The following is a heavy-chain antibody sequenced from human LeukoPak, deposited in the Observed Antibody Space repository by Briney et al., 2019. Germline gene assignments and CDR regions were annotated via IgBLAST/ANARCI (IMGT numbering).Heavy chain of an antibody. Sequence: SETLSLTCAVYGGSFSGYYWSWIRQPPGKGLEWIGEINHSGSTNYNPSLKSRVTISVDTSKNQFSLKLSSVTAADTAVYYCARSRDRMDVWGQGTTVTVSS. J-gene: IGHJ6*02. CDR3: ARSRDRMDV. CDR2: INHSGST. CDR1: GGSFSGYY. V-gene: IGHV4-34*01.